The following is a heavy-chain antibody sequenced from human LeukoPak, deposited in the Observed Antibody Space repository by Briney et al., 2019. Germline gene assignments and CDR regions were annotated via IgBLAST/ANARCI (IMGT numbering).Heavy chain of an antibody. J-gene: IGHJ4*02. CDR2: ISAYNGNT. CDR3: ARAWERWLQFDY. D-gene: IGHD5-24*01. CDR1: GYTFTGYY. V-gene: IGHV1-18*04. Sequence: ASVKVSCKASGYTFTGYYMHWVRQAPGQGLEWMGWISAYNGNTNYAQKLQGRVTMTTDTSTSTAYMELRSLRSDDTAVYYCARAWERWLQFDYWGQGTLVTVSS.